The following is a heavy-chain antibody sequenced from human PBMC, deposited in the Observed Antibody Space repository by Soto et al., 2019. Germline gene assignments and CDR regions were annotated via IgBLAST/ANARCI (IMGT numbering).Heavy chain of an antibody. CDR1: GFTFHDYA. D-gene: IGHD1-1*01. CDR3: AKDFFRYGTYYFDY. V-gene: IGHV3-9*01. CDR2: INWISNTI. J-gene: IGHJ4*02. Sequence: GGSLRLSCAASGFTFHDYAMHWVRQGPGKGLEWVSGINWISNTIGYADSVKGRFTISRDNAKNSLYLQMNSLRPEDTALYYCAKDFFRYGTYYFDYWGQGTLVTVSS.